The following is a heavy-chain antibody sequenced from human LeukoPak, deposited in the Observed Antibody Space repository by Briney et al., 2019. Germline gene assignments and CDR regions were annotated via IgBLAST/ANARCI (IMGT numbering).Heavy chain of an antibody. CDR3: TRDRPGIAAASSDALDI. D-gene: IGHD6-13*01. J-gene: IGHJ3*02. CDR2: IRSKAYGGTT. V-gene: IGHV3-49*03. Sequence: GGSLRLSCTASGFTSGDYAMSWFRQAPGKGLEWVGFIRSKAYGGTTEYAASVKGRFTISRDDSKSIAYLQMNSLKTEDTAVYYCTRDRPGIAAASSDALDIWGQGTIVTVSS. CDR1: GFTSGDYA.